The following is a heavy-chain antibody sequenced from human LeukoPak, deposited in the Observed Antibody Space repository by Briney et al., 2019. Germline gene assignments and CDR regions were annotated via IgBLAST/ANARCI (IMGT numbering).Heavy chain of an antibody. J-gene: IGHJ5*02. V-gene: IGHV4-4*07. D-gene: IGHD1-26*01. Sequence: SETLSLTCTVSGGSISSYHWSWIRQPAGKGLEWIGSIYYSGSTYYNPSLKSRVTISVDTSKNQFSLKLSSVTAADTAVYYCARYTQSGSYGWFDPWGQGTLVTVSS. CDR2: IYYSGST. CDR3: ARYTQSGSYGWFDP. CDR1: GGSISSYH.